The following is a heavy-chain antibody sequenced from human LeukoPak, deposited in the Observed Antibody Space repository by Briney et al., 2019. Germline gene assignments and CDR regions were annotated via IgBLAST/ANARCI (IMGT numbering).Heavy chain of an antibody. Sequence: ASVKVSCKVSGYTLSELSVHWVRQSPGKGLEWMGGFDVAETDTIYAQKFQGRVTMTEDTSTDTAYMELNSLSSEDTAVYYCSSSGVEEWQGLHFWGQGTLVTVSS. D-gene: IGHD3-3*01. V-gene: IGHV1-24*01. CDR1: GYTLSELS. CDR2: FDVAETDT. J-gene: IGHJ4*02. CDR3: SSSGVEEWQGLHF.